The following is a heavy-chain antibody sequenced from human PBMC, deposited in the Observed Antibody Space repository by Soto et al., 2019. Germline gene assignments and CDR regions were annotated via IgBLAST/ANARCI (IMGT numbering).Heavy chain of an antibody. J-gene: IGHJ4*02. CDR3: VRDEIQIWSYVGSFDY. CDR1: GFTFSSYA. CDR2: ISYDGSNK. V-gene: IGHV3-30-3*01. D-gene: IGHD5-18*01. Sequence: GGSLRLSCAASGFTFSSYAMHWVRQAPGKGLEWVAVISYDGSNKYYADSVKGRFTISRDNSKNTLYLQMNSLRAEDTAVYYCVRDEIQIWSYVGSFDYWGQGSLVTVSS.